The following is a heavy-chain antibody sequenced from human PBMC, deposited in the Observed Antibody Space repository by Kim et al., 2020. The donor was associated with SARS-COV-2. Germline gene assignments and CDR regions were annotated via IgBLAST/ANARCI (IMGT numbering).Heavy chain of an antibody. J-gene: IGHJ4*02. V-gene: IGHV3-23*01. CDR3: EGGGRSLDS. CDR2: GERP. D-gene: IGHD3-16*01. Sequence: GERPYHQHSVQGRFTISRDTSRNTRYLQMDSLGAEDTALYYCEGGGRSLDSWGQGTLVTVSS.